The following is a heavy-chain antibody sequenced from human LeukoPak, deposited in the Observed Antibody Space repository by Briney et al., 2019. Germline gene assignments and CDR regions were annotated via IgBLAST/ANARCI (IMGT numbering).Heavy chain of an antibody. Sequence: SGGSLRLSCAASGFTFSSYGMSWVRQAPGKGLEWVSTISGSGGSTYYADSVKGRFTISRDNSKNTLYLQMNSLRAEDTAVYYCAKGSVTPLRDFDYWGQGTLVTVSS. V-gene: IGHV3-23*01. J-gene: IGHJ4*02. CDR3: AKGSVTPLRDFDY. CDR2: ISGSGGST. CDR1: GFTFSSYG. D-gene: IGHD4-17*01.